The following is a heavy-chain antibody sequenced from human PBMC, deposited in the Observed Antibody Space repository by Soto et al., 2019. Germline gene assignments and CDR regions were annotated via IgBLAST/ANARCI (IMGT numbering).Heavy chain of an antibody. V-gene: IGHV3-21*01. J-gene: IGHJ4*02. CDR3: ARGGSGWPFY. D-gene: IGHD6-19*01. Sequence: GGSLRLSCAASGFTFSSYSMNWVRQAPGKGLEWVSSISGSSSYIYYADSVKGRFTISRDNAKNSLYLQMNSLRAEDTAVYYCARGGSGWPFYWGQGTLVTVYS. CDR2: ISGSSSYI. CDR1: GFTFSSYS.